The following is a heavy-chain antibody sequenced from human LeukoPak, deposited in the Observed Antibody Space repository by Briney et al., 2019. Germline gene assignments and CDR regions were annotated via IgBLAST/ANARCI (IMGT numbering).Heavy chain of an antibody. CDR1: GGSISSSSYY. CDR2: IYYSGST. D-gene: IGHD3-3*01. V-gene: IGHV4-39*07. J-gene: IGHJ5*02. CDR3: ARVAGDYDFWSGYYNDAWFDP. Sequence: SETLSLTCTVSGGSISSSSYYWGWIRQPPGKGLEWIGSIYYSGSTYYNPSLKSRVTISVDTSKNQFSLKLSSVTAADTAVYYCARVAGDYDFWSGYYNDAWFDPWGQGTLVTVSS.